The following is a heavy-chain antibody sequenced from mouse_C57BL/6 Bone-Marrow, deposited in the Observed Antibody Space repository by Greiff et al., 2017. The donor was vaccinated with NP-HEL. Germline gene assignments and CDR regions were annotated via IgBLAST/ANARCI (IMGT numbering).Heavy chain of an antibody. D-gene: IGHD2-5*01. CDR3: TCYYINFLFDY. CDR2: IYPGNSDT. V-gene: IGHV1-5*01. Sequence: VQLQQSGTVLARPGASVKMSCKTSGYTFTSYWMHWVKQRPGQGLEWIGAIYPGNSDTSYNQKFKGKAKLTAVTSASTAYMELSSLTNEDSAVYYCTCYYINFLFDYRGQGTTLTVSS. CDR1: GYTFTSYW. J-gene: IGHJ2*01.